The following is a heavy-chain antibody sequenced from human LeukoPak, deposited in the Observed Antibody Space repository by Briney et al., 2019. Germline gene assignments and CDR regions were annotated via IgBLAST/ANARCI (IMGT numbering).Heavy chain of an antibody. Sequence: SVKVSCKASGGTFSSYAISWVRQAPGQGLEWMGGIIPIFGTANYAQKFQGRVMITADESTSTAYMELSSLRSEDTAVYYCARSGVVPADKGWFDPWGQGTLVTVSS. D-gene: IGHD2-2*01. CDR1: GGTFSSYA. CDR2: IIPIFGTA. CDR3: ARSGVVPADKGWFDP. V-gene: IGHV1-69*13. J-gene: IGHJ5*02.